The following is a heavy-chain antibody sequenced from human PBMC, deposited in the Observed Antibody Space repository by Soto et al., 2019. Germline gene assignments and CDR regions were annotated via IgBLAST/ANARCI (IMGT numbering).Heavy chain of an antibody. CDR3: AKFRVLRFLEWLFPYYGMDV. J-gene: IGHJ6*02. D-gene: IGHD3-3*01. Sequence: PVGSLRLSCVASGFTFSSYAMSWVRQAPGKGLEWVSAISGSGGSTYYADSVKGRFTISRDNSKNTLYLQMNSLRAEDTAVYYCAKFRVLRFLEWLFPYYGMDVWGQGTTVTVSS. CDR1: GFTFSSYA. V-gene: IGHV3-23*01. CDR2: ISGSGGST.